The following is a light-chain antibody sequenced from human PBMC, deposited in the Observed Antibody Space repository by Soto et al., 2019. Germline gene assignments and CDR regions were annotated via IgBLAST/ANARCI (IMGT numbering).Light chain of an antibody. CDR3: SSYGGNNNLI. CDR2: EVT. J-gene: IGLJ2*01. Sequence: QSVLTQPPSASGSPGQSLTISCTGTSSDIGGYEYVSWYQQHPGKAPKLIIYEVTKRPSGVPDRFSGSKSGKTASLTVSGLQAEDEADYSCSSYGGNNNLIFGGGTKLTVL. CDR1: SSDIGGYEY. V-gene: IGLV2-8*01.